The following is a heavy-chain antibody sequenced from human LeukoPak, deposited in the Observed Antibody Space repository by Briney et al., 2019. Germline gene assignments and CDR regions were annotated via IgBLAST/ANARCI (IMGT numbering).Heavy chain of an antibody. CDR2: ISSDGGST. V-gene: IGHV3-64*01. CDR1: GFTFSDSA. D-gene: IGHD3/OR15-3a*01. J-gene: IGHJ4*02. CDR3: ARVGFMIFVDTFFDY. Sequence: PGGSLRLSCEASGFTFSDSAMHWVRQAPGKGLEYVSGISSDGGSTYYANSVKARFTISRDNSKNTLYLQMGSLRAEDMAVYYCARVGFMIFVDTFFDYWGQGTLVTVSS.